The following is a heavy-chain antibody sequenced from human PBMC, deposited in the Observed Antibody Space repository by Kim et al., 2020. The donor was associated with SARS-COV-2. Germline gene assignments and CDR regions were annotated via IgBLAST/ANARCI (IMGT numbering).Heavy chain of an antibody. Sequence: SETLSLTCTVSGDSISSNDYYWSWIRQHPGKGLEWIGYIYYSGSTYYNPSLKSRVTISVDTSKNQFSLKLSSVTAADTAVYYCARVTGYCSSTSCHIDYWRQGTLVTVSS. CDR2: IYYSGST. D-gene: IGHD2-2*02. CDR3: ARVTGYCSSTSCHIDY. V-gene: IGHV4-31*03. J-gene: IGHJ4*02. CDR1: GDSISSNDYY.